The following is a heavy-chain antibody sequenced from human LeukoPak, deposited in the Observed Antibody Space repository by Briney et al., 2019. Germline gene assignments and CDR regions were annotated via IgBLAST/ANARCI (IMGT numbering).Heavy chain of an antibody. CDR3: ARGATTYYYDSSGYSFDY. Sequence: SVKVSCKASGGTFSSYAISWVRQAPGRGLEWMGGIIPIFGTANYAQKFQGRVTITTDESTSTAYMELSSLRSEDTAVYYCARGATTYYYDSSGYSFDYWGQGTLVTVSS. CDR2: IIPIFGTA. V-gene: IGHV1-69*05. D-gene: IGHD3-22*01. J-gene: IGHJ4*02. CDR1: GGTFSSYA.